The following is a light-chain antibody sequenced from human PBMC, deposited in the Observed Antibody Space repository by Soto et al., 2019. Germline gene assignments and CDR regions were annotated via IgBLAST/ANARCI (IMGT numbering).Light chain of an antibody. Sequence: EIVLTQSPGTLSLSPGERATLSCRASQSVSSSYLGWYQQKPGQAPRRHIFGAFISATGIPARFSGSGSGTDLTLTISRLEPEDFAVYYCQQYGSSPRTCGQGTRLEI. V-gene: IGKV3-20*01. CDR1: QSVSSSY. J-gene: IGKJ5*01. CDR2: GAF. CDR3: QQYGSSPRT.